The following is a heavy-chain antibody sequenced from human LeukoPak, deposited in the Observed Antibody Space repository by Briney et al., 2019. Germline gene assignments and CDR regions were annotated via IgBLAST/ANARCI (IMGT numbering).Heavy chain of an antibody. V-gene: IGHV1-69*06. Sequence: SVKVSCKASGGTFIIYAISWVRQAPGQGLEWMGGIIPIFGTANYAQKFQGRVTITADKSTSTAYMELSSLRSEDTAVYYCASCGRYSSSWYSYYYYMDVWGKGTTVTVSS. J-gene: IGHJ6*03. CDR2: IIPIFGTA. CDR3: ASCGRYSSSWYSYYYYMDV. CDR1: GGTFIIYA. D-gene: IGHD6-13*01.